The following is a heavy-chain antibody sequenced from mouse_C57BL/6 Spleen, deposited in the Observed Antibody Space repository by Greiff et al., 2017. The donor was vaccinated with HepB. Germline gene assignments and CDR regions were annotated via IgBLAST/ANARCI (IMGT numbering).Heavy chain of an antibody. Sequence: VQLQQSGAELVRPGASVKLSCTASGFNIKDYYMHWVKQRPEQGLEWIGRIDPEDGDTEYAPKFQGKATMTADTSSNTAYLQLSSLTSEDTAFYYCITTSSHWYFDVWGTGTTVTVSS. J-gene: IGHJ1*03. CDR3: ITTSSHWYFDV. V-gene: IGHV14-1*01. CDR1: GFNIKDYY. CDR2: IDPEDGDT. D-gene: IGHD1-1*01.